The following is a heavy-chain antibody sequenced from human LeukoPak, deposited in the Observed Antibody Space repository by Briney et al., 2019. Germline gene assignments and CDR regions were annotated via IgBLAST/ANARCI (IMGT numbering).Heavy chain of an antibody. Sequence: SQTLSPTCTVSGGSISSDGYYWNWIRQHPGKGLEWIGYIYYSGSTYYNPSLKSRVTISVDTSKNQFSLKLSSVTAADTAVYYCARGYITIFGVVTNLDYWGQGTLVTVSS. D-gene: IGHD3-3*01. J-gene: IGHJ4*02. V-gene: IGHV4-30-4*08. CDR3: ARGYITIFGVVTNLDY. CDR1: GGSISSDGYY. CDR2: IYYSGST.